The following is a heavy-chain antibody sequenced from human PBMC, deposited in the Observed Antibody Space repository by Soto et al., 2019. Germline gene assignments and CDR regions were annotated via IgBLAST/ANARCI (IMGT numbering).Heavy chain of an antibody. Sequence: SETLSLTCTVTGGSINSGGYYWSWSRQHPGKGLEWIGYISYSGSTYYNPSLQTRVTISLDTSRSQFSLKLNSVTAADSAVYFCARLEGLATISYYFDFWGQGALVTVSS. J-gene: IGHJ4*02. D-gene: IGHD3-9*01. CDR1: GGSINSGGYY. V-gene: IGHV4-30-4*01. CDR3: ARLEGLATISYYFDF. CDR2: ISYSGST.